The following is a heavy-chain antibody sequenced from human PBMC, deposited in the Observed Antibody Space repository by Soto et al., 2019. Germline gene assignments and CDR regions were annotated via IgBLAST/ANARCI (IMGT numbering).Heavy chain of an antibody. V-gene: IGHV4-30-4*01. J-gene: IGHJ4*02. CDR2: IYYSGST. D-gene: IGHD3-22*01. CDR1: GGSISSGDYY. Sequence: QVQLQESGPGLVKPSQTLSLTCTVSGGSISSGDYYWSWIRQPPGKGLEWIGYIYYSGSTYYNPSLKSRVTISVDTSKNQFSLKPSSVTAADTAVYYCAREPYYYDSSGYYSIFDYWGQGTLVTVSS. CDR3: AREPYYYDSSGYYSIFDY.